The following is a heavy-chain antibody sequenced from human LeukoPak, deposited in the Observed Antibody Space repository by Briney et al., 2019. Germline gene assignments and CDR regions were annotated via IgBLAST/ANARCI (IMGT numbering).Heavy chain of an antibody. CDR1: EFTFSSYA. D-gene: IGHD5-12*01. Sequence: GGSLRLSCAASEFTFSSYAMHWVRQAPGKGLEWVAVISYDGSNKYYADSVKGRFTISRDNSKNTLYLQMNSLRAEDTAVYYCAREQRWLQFMDYWGQGTLVTVSS. V-gene: IGHV3-30-3*01. CDR2: ISYDGSNK. J-gene: IGHJ4*02. CDR3: AREQRWLQFMDY.